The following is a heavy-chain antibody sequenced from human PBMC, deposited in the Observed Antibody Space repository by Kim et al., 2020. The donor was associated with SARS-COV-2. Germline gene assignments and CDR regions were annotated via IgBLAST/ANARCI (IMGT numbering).Heavy chain of an antibody. CDR2: IIPIFGTA. CDR1: GGTFSSYA. CDR3: KSSADILTGYYISASGSSYYYGMDV. V-gene: IGHV1-69*13. D-gene: IGHD3-9*01. J-gene: IGHJ6*02. Sequence: SVKVSCKASGGTFSSYAISWVRQAPGQGLEWMGGIIPIFGTANYAQKFQGRVTITADESTSTAYMELSSLRSEDTAVYYCKSSADILTGYYISASGSSYYYGMDVWGQGTTVTVSS.